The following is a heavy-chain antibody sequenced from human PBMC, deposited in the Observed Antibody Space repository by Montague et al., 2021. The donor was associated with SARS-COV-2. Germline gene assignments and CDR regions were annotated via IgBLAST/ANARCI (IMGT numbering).Heavy chain of an antibody. J-gene: IGHJ5*01. CDR3: VRHGGSSWLVS. D-gene: IGHD2-15*01. CDR2: FYYTGNT. Sequence: SETLSLTCTVSRGSISGRSNYWGWVRPTPGKGLEWIGSFYYTGNTYYNPSLKSRVTISVDTSKNQFSLSLRSVTAVDTSVYFCVRHGGSSWLVSWGQGTLVIVSS. CDR1: RGSISGRSNY. V-gene: IGHV4-39*01.